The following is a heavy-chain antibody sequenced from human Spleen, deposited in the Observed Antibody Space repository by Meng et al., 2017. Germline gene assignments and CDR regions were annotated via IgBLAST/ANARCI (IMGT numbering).Heavy chain of an antibody. J-gene: IGHJ4*02. CDR1: GYSFTNYW. Sequence: GESLKISCKGSGYSFTNYWIVWVRQMPGKGLEWMGIIYPGDSDTRYSPSFQGQVTISHDESISTAYLQWDSPKDSDTAMYYCARRYSHGSYYFDYWGQGTLVTVSS. D-gene: IGHD5-18*01. CDR2: IYPGDSDT. CDR3: ARRYSHGSYYFDY. V-gene: IGHV5-51*01.